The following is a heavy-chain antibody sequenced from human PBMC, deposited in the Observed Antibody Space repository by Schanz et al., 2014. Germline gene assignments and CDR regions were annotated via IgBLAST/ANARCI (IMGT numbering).Heavy chain of an antibody. J-gene: IGHJ3*02. V-gene: IGHV3-53*01. CDR2: MYINSGST. Sequence: EVQLVESGGGLIQPGGSLRLSCAVSGFTVNTNYMSWVRQAPGKGLEWISSMYINSGSTQYADSVKGRFIISRDSSKTTIYLQIHSLSAEDTAVYSRERDGGRDGYNLAFDIWGQGTLVTVSS. D-gene: IGHD5-12*01. CDR3: ERDGGRDGYNLAFDI. CDR1: GFTVNTNY.